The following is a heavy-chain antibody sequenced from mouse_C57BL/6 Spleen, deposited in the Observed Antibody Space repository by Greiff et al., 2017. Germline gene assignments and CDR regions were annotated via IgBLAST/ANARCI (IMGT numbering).Heavy chain of an antibody. CDR1: GFTFSDSG. Sequence: EVKLVESGGGLVKPGGSLKLSCAASGFTFSDSGMHWVRQAPEKGLEWVAYISSGSSTIYYADTVKGRFTISRDNAKNTLFLKMTSLRSEDTAMVYCARLYDYDGWFAYWGQGTLVTVAA. J-gene: IGHJ3*01. CDR3: ARLYDYDGWFAY. V-gene: IGHV5-17*01. CDR2: ISSGSSTI. D-gene: IGHD2-4*01.